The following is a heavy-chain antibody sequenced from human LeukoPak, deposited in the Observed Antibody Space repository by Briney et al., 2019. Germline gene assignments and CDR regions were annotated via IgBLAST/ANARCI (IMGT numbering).Heavy chain of an antibody. Sequence: ASVKVSCKASGYSFTGHYMHWVRQAPGQGLEWMGWINPKSGGTNYAQKFQGRVTMTRDTSISTAYMDMSSLRSDDTAVYYCARAVGGDAGSLWGPGTLVTVSS. CDR3: ARAVGGDAGSL. D-gene: IGHD3-10*01. CDR2: INPKSGGT. J-gene: IGHJ4*02. CDR1: GYSFTGHY. V-gene: IGHV1-2*02.